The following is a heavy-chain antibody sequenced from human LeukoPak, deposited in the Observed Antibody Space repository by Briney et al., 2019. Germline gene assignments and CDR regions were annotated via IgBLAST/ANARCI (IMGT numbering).Heavy chain of an antibody. D-gene: IGHD7-27*01. Sequence: GASVKVSCKASGYTFTSYYMHWVRQAPGKGLEWMGGFDPEDGETIYAQKFQGRVTMTEDTSTDTAYMELSSLRSEDTAVYYCATGTAWGPAPSQNWFDPWGQGTLVTVSS. CDR3: ATGTAWGPAPSQNWFDP. V-gene: IGHV1-24*01. J-gene: IGHJ5*02. CDR1: GYTFTSYY. CDR2: FDPEDGET.